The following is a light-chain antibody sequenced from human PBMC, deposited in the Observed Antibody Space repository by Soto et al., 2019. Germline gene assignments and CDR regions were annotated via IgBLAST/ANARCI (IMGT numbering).Light chain of an antibody. CDR1: QSVLYSSTNKNY. J-gene: IGKJ2*01. Sequence: DIVMTQSPDSLAVSLGERATINCKSSQSVLYSSTNKNYLAWYQQKAGQPPKLLIYWASTRESGVPDRISGSXXXXDFTLTISSLQAEDVAVYYCQQYYSSPRTFGQGTKLEIK. CDR2: WAS. CDR3: QQYYSSPRT. V-gene: IGKV4-1*01.